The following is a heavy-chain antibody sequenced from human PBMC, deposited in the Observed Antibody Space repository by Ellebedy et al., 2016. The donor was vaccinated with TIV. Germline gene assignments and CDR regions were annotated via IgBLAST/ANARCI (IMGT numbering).Heavy chain of an antibody. CDR2: ISGSGTTT. J-gene: IGHJ5*02. CDR3: AKDPSHNSVHYSWFDP. Sequence: GESLKISCAASGFTFDNYAMSWVRQPPGKGLEWVSIISGSGTTTLYADSVKGRFTISRDNGNNTLSLQMNSLRAEDTAIYYCAKDPSHNSVHYSWFDPWGQGTLVTVSS. D-gene: IGHD6-19*01. V-gene: IGHV3-23*01. CDR1: GFTFDNYA.